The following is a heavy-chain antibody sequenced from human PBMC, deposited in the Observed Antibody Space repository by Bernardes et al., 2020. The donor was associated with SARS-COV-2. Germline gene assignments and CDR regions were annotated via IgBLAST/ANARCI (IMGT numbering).Heavy chain of an antibody. CDR1: GYSFTSYW. D-gene: IGHD4-17*01. CDR2: INPGDSDT. V-gene: IGHV5-51*01. CDR3: VRQHADSIGPGDS. J-gene: IGHJ4*02. Sequence: GESLKISCKGSGYSFTSYWIGWVRQMPGKGLEWMGIINPGDSDTRFNPSFQGQVTISVDKSTSTIYLQWSSLKASDTAMYYCVRQHADSIGPGDSWGQGTPVTVSS.